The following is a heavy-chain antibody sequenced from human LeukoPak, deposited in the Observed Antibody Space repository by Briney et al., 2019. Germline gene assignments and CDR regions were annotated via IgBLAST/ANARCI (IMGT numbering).Heavy chain of an antibody. V-gene: IGHV4-59*01. CDR1: GGSISSYY. CDR3: ARVVYSYGPPVCYFDY. J-gene: IGHJ4*02. CDR2: IYYSGST. Sequence: SETLSLTCTVSGGSISSYYRSWIRQPPGKGLEWIGYIYYSGSTNYNPSLKSRITISVDTSKNQFSLKLSSVTAADTAVYYCARVVYSYGPPVCYFDYWGQGTLVTVSS. D-gene: IGHD5-18*01.